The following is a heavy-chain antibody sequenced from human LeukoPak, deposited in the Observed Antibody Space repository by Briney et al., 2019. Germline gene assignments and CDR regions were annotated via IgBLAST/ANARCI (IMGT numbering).Heavy chain of an antibody. CDR3: ARDYGGNSIWGFDY. J-gene: IGHJ4*02. V-gene: IGHV1-2*02. D-gene: IGHD4-23*01. Sequence: ASVTVSCTASGSTFTGYYMNWVRQAPGQGLEWMGWIHPNSGGTNFAQKFKGRVTMTRDTSISTAYMELSRLRSDDTAVYYCARDYGGNSIWGFDYRGQGTLVTVSS. CDR2: IHPNSGGT. CDR1: GSTFTGYY.